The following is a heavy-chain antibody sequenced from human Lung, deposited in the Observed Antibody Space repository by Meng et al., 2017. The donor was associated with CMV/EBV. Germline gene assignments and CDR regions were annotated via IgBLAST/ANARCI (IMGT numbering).Heavy chain of an antibody. CDR3: AKEYDFWSGTDQYYYYYGMDV. CDR1: GFTFSSYA. V-gene: IGHV3-23*03. J-gene: IGHJ6*02. Sequence: SXAASGFTFSSYAMSWVRQAPGKGLEWVSVIYSGGSSTYYADSVKGRFTISRDNSKNTLYLQMNSLRAEDTAVYYCAKEYDFWSGTDQYYYYYGMDVXGQGXTVTVSS. CDR2: IYSGGSST. D-gene: IGHD3-3*01.